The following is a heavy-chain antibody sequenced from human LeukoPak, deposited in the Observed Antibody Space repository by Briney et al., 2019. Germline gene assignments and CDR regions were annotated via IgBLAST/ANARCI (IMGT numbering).Heavy chain of an antibody. Sequence: SETLSLTCTVSGGSISSYYWSWIRQPPGKGLEWIGYIYYSGSTNYNPSLKSRVTISVDTSKNQFSLKLSSVTAADTAVYYCARVMGDGSGYYPFDYWGQGTLVTVSS. D-gene: IGHD3-22*01. V-gene: IGHV4-59*08. J-gene: IGHJ4*02. CDR1: GGSISSYY. CDR3: ARVMGDGSGYYPFDY. CDR2: IYYSGST.